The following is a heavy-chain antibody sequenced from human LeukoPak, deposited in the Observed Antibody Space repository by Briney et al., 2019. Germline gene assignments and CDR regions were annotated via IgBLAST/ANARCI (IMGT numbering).Heavy chain of an antibody. Sequence: KPSETLSLTGAVYGGSFSGYYWSWIRQPPGKGLEWIGEINHSGSTNYNPSLKSRVTISVDTSKNQFSLKLSSVTAADTAVYYCARTGITMVRGVIITYYYYGMDVWGQGTTVTVSS. V-gene: IGHV4-34*01. CDR1: GGSFSGYY. D-gene: IGHD3-10*01. CDR2: INHSGST. CDR3: ARTGITMVRGVIITYYYYGMDV. J-gene: IGHJ6*02.